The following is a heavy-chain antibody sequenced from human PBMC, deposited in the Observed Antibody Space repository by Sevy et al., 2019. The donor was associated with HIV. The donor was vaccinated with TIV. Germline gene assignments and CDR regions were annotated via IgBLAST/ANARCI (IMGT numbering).Heavy chain of an antibody. J-gene: IGHJ6*02. CDR3: TRVLGTISPYYYFGMDV. D-gene: IGHD3-3*01. V-gene: IGHV3-49*03. CDR1: GFTFGDYA. CDR2: IRRKTYGGTT. Sequence: GGSLRLSCTASGFTFGDYAMSWLRQAPGKGLEWVGFIRRKTYGGTTEYAASVKGRFTISRDDSKNIAYLQMNSLKTEDTAVYYCTRVLGTISPYYYFGMDVWGQGTTVTVSS.